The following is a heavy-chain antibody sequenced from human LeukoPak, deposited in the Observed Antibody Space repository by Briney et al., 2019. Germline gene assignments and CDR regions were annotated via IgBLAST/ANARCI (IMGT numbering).Heavy chain of an antibody. CDR1: GYTFTGYY. J-gene: IGHJ6*02. V-gene: IGHV1-46*01. D-gene: IGHD6-19*01. Sequence: GASVKVSCKASGYTFTGYYIHWVRQAPGQGLEWMGIINPSGGGTTYAQKFQGRVTMTRDMSTSTAYMELRSLRSDDTAVYYCARRAVAGTEGYYYYGMDVWGQGTTVTVSS. CDR3: ARRAVAGTEGYYYYGMDV. CDR2: INPSGGGT.